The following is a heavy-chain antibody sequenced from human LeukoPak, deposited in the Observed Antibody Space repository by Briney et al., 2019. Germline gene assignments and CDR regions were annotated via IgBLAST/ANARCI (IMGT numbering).Heavy chain of an antibody. J-gene: IGHJ5*02. V-gene: IGHV4-39*07. CDR2: IYYSGST. CDR1: GGSISSSSYY. CDR3: ASGGYCSTTTCYPNWFDP. D-gene: IGHD2-2*01. Sequence: SETLSLTCTVSGGSISSSSYYWGWIRQPPGKGLEWIGSIYYSGSTYYNPSLKSRVTISVDTSKNQFSLKLSSVTAADTAVYYCASGGYCSTTTCYPNWFDPWGQGTLVTVSS.